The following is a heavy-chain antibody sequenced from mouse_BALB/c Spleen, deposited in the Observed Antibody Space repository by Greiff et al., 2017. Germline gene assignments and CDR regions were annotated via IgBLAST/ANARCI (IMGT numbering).Heavy chain of an antibody. CDR1: GFTFSSYT. V-gene: IGHV5-12-2*01. J-gene: IGHJ4*01. CDR2: ISNGGGST. D-gene: IGHD2-2*01. Sequence: EVQRVESGGGLVQPGGSLKLSCAASGFTFSSYTMSWVRQTPEKRLEWVAYISNGGGSTYYPDTVKGRFTISRDNAKNTLYLQMSSLKSEDTAMYYCARQEYGYDTLYYYAMDYWGQGTSVTVSS. CDR3: ARQEYGYDTLYYYAMDY.